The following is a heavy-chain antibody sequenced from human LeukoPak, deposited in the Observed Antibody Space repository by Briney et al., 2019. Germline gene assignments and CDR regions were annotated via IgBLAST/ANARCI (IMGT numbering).Heavy chain of an antibody. Sequence: ASVKVSCKASGYTFTGYYMHWVRQAPGQGLEWMGWINPNSGGTNYAQKLQGRVTMTRDTSISTAYMELSRLRSDDTAVYYCARDVRYFDLWYYYYYMDVWGKGTTVTISS. CDR2: INPNSGGT. J-gene: IGHJ6*03. CDR1: GYTFTGYY. V-gene: IGHV1-2*02. D-gene: IGHD3-9*01. CDR3: ARDVRYFDLWYYYYYMDV.